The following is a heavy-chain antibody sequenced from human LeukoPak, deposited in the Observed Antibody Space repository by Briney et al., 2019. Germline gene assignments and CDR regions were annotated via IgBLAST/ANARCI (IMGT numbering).Heavy chain of an antibody. CDR2: ISYDGSNK. CDR3: ASSPYYDFWSGYLDY. Sequence: PGGSLRLSCAASGFTFSSYAMHWVRQAPGKGLEWVAVISYDGSNKYYADSVKGRFTISRDNSKNTLYLQMNSLRAEDTAVYYCASSPYYDFWSGYLDYWGQGTLVTVS. CDR1: GFTFSSYA. J-gene: IGHJ4*02. D-gene: IGHD3-3*01. V-gene: IGHV3-30-3*01.